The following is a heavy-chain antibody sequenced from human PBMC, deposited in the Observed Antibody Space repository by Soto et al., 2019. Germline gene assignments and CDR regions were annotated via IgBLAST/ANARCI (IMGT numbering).Heavy chain of an antibody. CDR2: IYYSGNT. D-gene: IGHD3-16*01. CDR3: AREGGESSDGLYYFDS. J-gene: IGHJ4*02. Sequence: SETLSLTCTVSGGSTSSDNYWSWIRQPPGKGLEWIGHIYYSGNTDYNPSLKSRLAISIDTSKNQFSLKLSSVTAADTAVYFCAREGGESSDGLYYFDSWGQGSLVTVSS. CDR1: GGSTSSDNY. V-gene: IGHV4-30-4*01.